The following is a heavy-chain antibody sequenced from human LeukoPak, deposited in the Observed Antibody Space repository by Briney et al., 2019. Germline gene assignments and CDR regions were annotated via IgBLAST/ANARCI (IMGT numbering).Heavy chain of an antibody. V-gene: IGHV3-15*01. CDR3: TTDPYGDYDGY. D-gene: IGHD4-17*01. Sequence: PGGSLRLSCAASGFTFSNAWMSWVRQAPGKGLEWVGRIKSKTDGGTTDYAAPVKGRFTISRDDSQNTLYLQMNSLKTEDTAVYYCTTDPYGDYDGYWGQGTLVTVSS. J-gene: IGHJ4*02. CDR1: GFTFSNAW. CDR2: IKSKTDGGTT.